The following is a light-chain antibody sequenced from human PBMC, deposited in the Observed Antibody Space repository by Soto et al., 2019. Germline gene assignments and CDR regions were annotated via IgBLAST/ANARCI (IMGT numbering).Light chain of an antibody. CDR2: KAS. CDR3: QHYNSYSPRT. CDR1: QSISSW. Sequence: DIPMTQSPSTLSASVGDRVTITCRASQSISSWLAWYQQKPGKAPKLLIYKASSLESGVTSRFSGSGSGTEFTLTISSLQPDDFATYYCQHYNSYSPRTFGQGTKVEIK. J-gene: IGKJ1*01. V-gene: IGKV1-5*03.